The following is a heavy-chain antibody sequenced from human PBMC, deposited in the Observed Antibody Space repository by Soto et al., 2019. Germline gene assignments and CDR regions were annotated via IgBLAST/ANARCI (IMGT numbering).Heavy chain of an antibody. CDR3: AKTLYYYDTSGYQ. CDR1: GFTFSSYA. D-gene: IGHD3-22*01. J-gene: IGHJ4*02. CDR2: ISGSGGST. V-gene: IGHV3-23*01. Sequence: EVQLLESGGGLVQPGGPLRLSCAASGFTFSSYAMSWVRQPPGKGLEWVSTISGSGGSTYYADSVKGRFTISRDNSKNTLYLQMNSLRAEDTAVYYCAKTLYYYDTSGYQWGQGTLVTVSS.